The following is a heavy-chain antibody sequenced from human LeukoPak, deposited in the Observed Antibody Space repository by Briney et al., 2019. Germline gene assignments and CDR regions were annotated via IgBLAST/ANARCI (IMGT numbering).Heavy chain of an antibody. CDR2: IYSGGST. J-gene: IGHJ4*02. Sequence: GGSLRLSCAAYGFTVSSNYMSWVRQAPGKGLEWVSVIYSGGSTYYADSVKGRFTISRDNSKNALYLQMNSLRAEDTAVYYCASSRLGPFDYWGQGTLVTVSS. CDR3: ASSRLGPFDY. CDR1: GFTVSSNY. V-gene: IGHV3-66*01.